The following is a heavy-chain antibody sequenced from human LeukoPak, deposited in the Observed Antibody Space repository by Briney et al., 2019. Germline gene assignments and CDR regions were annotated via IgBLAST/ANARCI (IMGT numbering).Heavy chain of an antibody. D-gene: IGHD1-26*01. CDR1: GGSISSYY. J-gene: IGHJ4*02. Sequence: SETLSLTCTVSGGSISSYYWSWIRQPPAKGLEWIGHISYSGNTNYNPSLKSRLTISVDTSRNQFSLKLSSVTAADTALYYCARVRGSYSADYWGQGTLVTVSS. CDR3: ARVRGSYSADY. V-gene: IGHV4-59*12. CDR2: ISYSGNT.